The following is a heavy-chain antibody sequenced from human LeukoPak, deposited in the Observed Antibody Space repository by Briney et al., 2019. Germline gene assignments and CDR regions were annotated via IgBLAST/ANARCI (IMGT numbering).Heavy chain of an antibody. V-gene: IGHV3-74*01. CDR3: VSGDYGNY. CDR1: GYAFSSYW. D-gene: IGHD4-17*01. Sequence: GGSLRLSCAASGYAFSSYWLHWVRQAPGKGLVWVSRVNSDGSSTNYADSVEGRFTVSRDNAKNTLFLQMNSLRVEDTALYYCVSGDYGNYWGQGTLVTVSS. CDR2: VNSDGSST. J-gene: IGHJ4*02.